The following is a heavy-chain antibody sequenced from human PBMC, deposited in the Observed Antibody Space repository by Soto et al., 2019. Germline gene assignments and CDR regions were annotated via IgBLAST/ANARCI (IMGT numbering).Heavy chain of an antibody. J-gene: IGHJ4*02. CDR2: LCHSGST. V-gene: IGHV4-30-2*01. CDR3: AREWLQSFDY. CDR1: VGSISIGGYS. D-gene: IGHD5-12*01. Sequence: SENLCVTCAVSVGSISIGGYSWSWIRQPRGKGLEWIGYLCHSGSTYYNPSLKSRVTISVDRSKNQFSLKLSSVTAADTAVYYCAREWLQSFDYWGQGTMVTVSS.